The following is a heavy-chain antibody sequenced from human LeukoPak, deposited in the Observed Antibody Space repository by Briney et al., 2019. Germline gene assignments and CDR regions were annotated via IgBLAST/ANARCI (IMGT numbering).Heavy chain of an antibody. CDR3: AREVAARPLVDY. J-gene: IGHJ4*02. D-gene: IGHD6-6*01. CDR2: IIPIFGTA. V-gene: IGHV1-69*13. Sequence: ASVKVSCKASGGTFSSYAISWVRQAPGQGLEWMGGIIPIFGTANYAQKFQGRVTITADESTSTAYMELSSLRSEDTAVYYCAREVAARPLVDYWGQGTLVTVSS. CDR1: GGTFSSYA.